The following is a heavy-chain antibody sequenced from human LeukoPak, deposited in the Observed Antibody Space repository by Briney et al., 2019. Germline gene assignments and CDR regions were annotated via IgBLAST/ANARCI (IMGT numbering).Heavy chain of an antibody. Sequence: PSETLSLTCTVSGVSLSSSSYYWGWFRQPPGTGLEGIGSIYYRGSNYYNPSLKSRVTISVDTSKNQFSLKLSSVTAADAAVYYCARHVLNLRQWLVQNAFDIWGQGTMVTVSS. CDR1: GVSLSSSSYY. D-gene: IGHD6-19*01. V-gene: IGHV4-39*01. J-gene: IGHJ3*02. CDR2: IYYRGSN. CDR3: ARHVLNLRQWLVQNAFDI.